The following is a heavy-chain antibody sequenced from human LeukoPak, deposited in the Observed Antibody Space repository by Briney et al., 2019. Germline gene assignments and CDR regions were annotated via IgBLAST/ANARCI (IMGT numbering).Heavy chain of an antibody. Sequence: GGSLRLSCAASGFTFSSYAMHWVRQAPGKGLEWVAVISYDGSNKYYADSVKGRFTISRDNSKNTLYLQMNSLRAEDTAVYYCAKEDSGYDFVNWGQGTLVTVSS. D-gene: IGHD5-12*01. CDR3: AKEDSGYDFVN. V-gene: IGHV3-30-3*01. J-gene: IGHJ4*02. CDR2: ISYDGSNK. CDR1: GFTFSSYA.